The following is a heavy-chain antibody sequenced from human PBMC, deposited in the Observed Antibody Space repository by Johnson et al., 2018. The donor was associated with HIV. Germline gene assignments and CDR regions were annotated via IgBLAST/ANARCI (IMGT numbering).Heavy chain of an antibody. CDR3: ARVPVPRPTSPNYINDACDI. Sequence: QVQLVESGGGVVQPGRSLRLSCAASGFTFSSYAMHWVRQAPGRGLEWVAVISYDANNKYYADSVKGRFTISRDNSKNTLYLQMNSLTTEDTAMYYCARVPVPRPTSPNYINDACDIWGQGTMVTVSS. CDR2: ISYDANNK. CDR1: GFTFSSYA. J-gene: IGHJ3*02. V-gene: IGHV3-30-3*01. D-gene: IGHD4-11*01.